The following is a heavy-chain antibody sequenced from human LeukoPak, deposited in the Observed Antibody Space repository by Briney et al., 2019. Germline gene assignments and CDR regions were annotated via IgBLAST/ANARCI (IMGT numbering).Heavy chain of an antibody. CDR1: GFTFSSYW. Sequence: PGGSLRLSCAASGFTFSSYWMSWVRQAPGKGLEWVANIKQYGSEKYYVDSVKGRFTISRDNAKNSLYLQMNSLRAEDTAVYYCARGQSTPYSSSSYYFDYWGQGTLVTVSS. CDR3: ARGQSTPYSSSSYYFDY. D-gene: IGHD6-6*01. J-gene: IGHJ4*02. CDR2: IKQYGSEK. V-gene: IGHV3-7*01.